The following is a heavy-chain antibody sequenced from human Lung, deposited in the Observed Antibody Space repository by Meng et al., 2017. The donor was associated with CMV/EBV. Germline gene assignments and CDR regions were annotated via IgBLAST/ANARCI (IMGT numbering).Heavy chain of an antibody. CDR3: ARLYGLIH. J-gene: IGHJ1*01. V-gene: IGHV4-39*01. CDR1: GDSLRTSSYY. Sequence: SETLSLTCTVSGDSLRTSSYYWGWIRQAPGKGPEWIGSIYSSGNTSFKPSLKSRVSLSIETSKNQFSLRLTSVTAADTCVYYCARLYGLIHWGQGVQVTVSS. CDR2: IYSSGNT. D-gene: IGHD3-16*01.